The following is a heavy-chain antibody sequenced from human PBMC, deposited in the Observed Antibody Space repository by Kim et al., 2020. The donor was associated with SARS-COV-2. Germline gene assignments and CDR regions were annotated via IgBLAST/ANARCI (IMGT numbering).Heavy chain of an antibody. CDR3: ARSRGGSYLFDY. J-gene: IGHJ4*02. D-gene: IGHD1-26*01. Sequence: SETLSLTCAVYGGSFSGYYWSWIRQPPGKGLEWIGEINHSGSTNYNPSLKSRVTISVDTSKNQFSLKLSSVTAADTAVYYCARSRGGSYLFDYWGQGTLVTVSS. CDR1: GGSFSGYY. CDR2: INHSGST. V-gene: IGHV4-34*01.